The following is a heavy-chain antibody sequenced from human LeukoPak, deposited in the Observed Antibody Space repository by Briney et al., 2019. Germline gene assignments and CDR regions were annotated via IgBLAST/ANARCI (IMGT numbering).Heavy chain of an antibody. CDR2: ISSSSSYI. CDR1: GFTFSSYS. Sequence: GGSLRLSCAASGFTFSSYSMNWVRQAPGKGLEWVSSISSSSSYIYYVDSVKGRFTISRDNAKNSLYLQMNSLRAEDTAVYYCARDEGGIAVAGTDYWGQGTLVTVSS. V-gene: IGHV3-21*01. CDR3: ARDEGGIAVAGTDY. D-gene: IGHD6-19*01. J-gene: IGHJ4*02.